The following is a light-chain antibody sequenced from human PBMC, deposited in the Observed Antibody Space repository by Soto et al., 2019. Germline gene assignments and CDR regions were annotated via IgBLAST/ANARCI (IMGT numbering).Light chain of an antibody. CDR3: QQYGSSYT. CDR2: GAS. CDR1: QTVSSS. Sequence: EIVLTQSPGTLSLSPGERATLSCRASQTVSSSLAWYQQKPGQAPRLLIYGASSRATDIPDRFSGSGSGTDFTLTISRLEPEDFAVYYCQQYGSSYTFGQGTKLEFK. V-gene: IGKV3-20*01. J-gene: IGKJ2*01.